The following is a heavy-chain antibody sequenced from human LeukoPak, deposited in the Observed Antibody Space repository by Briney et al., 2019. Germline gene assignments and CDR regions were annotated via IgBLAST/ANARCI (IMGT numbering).Heavy chain of an antibody. CDR1: GYTFTSYY. V-gene: IGHV1-46*01. CDR3: ARDHYSSSTSCYEDY. CDR2: INPSGGIT. Sequence: PSVKLTCKASGYTFTSYYMHWLRQAPGQALDWMGIINPSGGITSYAQKFQGRVTMTRDPSTSTAYMELSSLRSDDTAVSYCARDHYSSSTSCYEDYWGQGTLVTVSS. J-gene: IGHJ4*02. D-gene: IGHD2-2*01.